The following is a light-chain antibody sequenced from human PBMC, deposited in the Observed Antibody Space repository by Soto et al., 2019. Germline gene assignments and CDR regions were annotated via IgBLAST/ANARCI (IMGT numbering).Light chain of an antibody. CDR3: QQYNTYPWT. Sequence: DIQMTQSPSTLSASVGDRVTITCRASQSISSWLARYQQKPGKAPKLLIYKASSLESGVPSRFSGSGSGTEFTLTISSLQPDDFATFYCQQYNTYPWTFGQGTKVAIK. V-gene: IGKV1-5*03. CDR1: QSISSW. J-gene: IGKJ1*01. CDR2: KAS.